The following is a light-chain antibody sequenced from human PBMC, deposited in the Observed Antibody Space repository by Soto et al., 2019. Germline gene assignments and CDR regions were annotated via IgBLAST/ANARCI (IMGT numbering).Light chain of an antibody. CDR2: DAS. CDR1: QSVSTY. J-gene: IGKJ2*01. V-gene: IGKV3-11*01. Sequence: EIVLTQSPATLSLSPGERATLSCRATQSVSTYLAWYQQKPGRAPRLLIYDASKRATGIPARFSGSGSGTGFTLTISSLEPEDFAVYHCQLYGNYIFTFGQGTKLEI. CDR3: QLYGNYIFT.